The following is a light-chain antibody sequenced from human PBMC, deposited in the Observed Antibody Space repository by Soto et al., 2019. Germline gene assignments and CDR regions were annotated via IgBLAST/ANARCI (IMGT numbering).Light chain of an antibody. V-gene: IGKV3-15*01. J-gene: IGKJ1*01. Sequence: VMTQAAATLSGSAGERATLSWRASQTINNNVAWYQLKDGQVPRLVIYGASTRATDIPARFSGSGYGTEFTLTISSLQSEDFAEYHCQQYNNWPQTFGQGTKVDIK. CDR2: GAS. CDR1: QTINNN. CDR3: QQYNNWPQT.